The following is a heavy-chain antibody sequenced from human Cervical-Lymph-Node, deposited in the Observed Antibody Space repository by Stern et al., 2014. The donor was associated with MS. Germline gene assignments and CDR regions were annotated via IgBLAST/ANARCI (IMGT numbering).Heavy chain of an antibody. D-gene: IGHD3-3*01. CDR3: ARDHLNDFWSNYVPGEYYYYYGMDV. V-gene: IGHV3-21*01. CDR1: GFTFSSYS. CDR2: ISTSSSYI. Sequence: EVQLVESGGGLVKPGGSLRLSCEASGFTFSSYSMNWVRQAPGKGLEWVSSISTSSSYIYYADSVKCRFTISIDNAKNSLYLQMNILRAEDTAVYYCARDHLNDFWSNYVPGEYYYYYGMDVWGQGTTVTVSS. J-gene: IGHJ6*02.